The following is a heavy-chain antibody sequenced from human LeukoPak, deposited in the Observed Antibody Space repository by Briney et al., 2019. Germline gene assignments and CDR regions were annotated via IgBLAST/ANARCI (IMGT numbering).Heavy chain of an antibody. J-gene: IGHJ3*01. Sequence: SETLSLTCTVSGGSFSGYFWHWIRQSPGKGLEWVGSVYYNGDTTDYNPSLKSRVTMSVDSSKNQFSLKLSSMSAADTAVCYCTRQMTTPTLGRTFDLWGQGTLVTVSS. CDR1: GGSFSGYF. CDR2: VYYNGDTT. V-gene: IGHV4-59*01. CDR3: TRQMTTPTLGRTFDL. D-gene: IGHD1-14*01.